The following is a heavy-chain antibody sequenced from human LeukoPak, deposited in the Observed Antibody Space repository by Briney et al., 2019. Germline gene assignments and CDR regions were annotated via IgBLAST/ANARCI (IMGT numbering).Heavy chain of an antibody. CDR3: AIILRYCSSTSCYGSDP. CDR1: GYTFTGYY. CDR2: INPNSGGT. Sequence: ASVQVSCKASGYTFTGYYMHWVRQAPGQGLEWMGRINPNSGGTNYAQKFQGRVTMTRDTSISTAYMELSRLRSDDTAVYYCAIILRYCSSTSCYGSDPWGQGTLVTVSS. J-gene: IGHJ5*02. D-gene: IGHD2-2*01. V-gene: IGHV1-2*06.